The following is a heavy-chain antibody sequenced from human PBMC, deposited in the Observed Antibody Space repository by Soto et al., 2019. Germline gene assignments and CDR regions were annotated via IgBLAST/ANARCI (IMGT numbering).Heavy chain of an antibody. CDR3: ARRTNYYYVMDV. J-gene: IGHJ6*02. V-gene: IGHV4-59*01. CDR1: GGSITDDY. CDR2: FFYNGNT. Sequence: NPSETLSLTCTGSGGSITDDYWIWIRQPPGKGLEWIGYFFYNGNTNYNPSLKSRVTISVDTSKNQFSLKLSSVTAADTAVYYCARRTNYYYVMDVWGQGTTVPVSS.